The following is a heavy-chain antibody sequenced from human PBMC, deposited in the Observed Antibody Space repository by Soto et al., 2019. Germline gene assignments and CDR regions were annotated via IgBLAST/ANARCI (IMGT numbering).Heavy chain of an antibody. CDR3: AKDIEEVVYYYGMDV. Sequence: PGGSLRLSCAASGFTFSSYGMHWVRQAPGKGLEWVGLISYDGNNKFYADSVKGRFTISRDNSKNTLFLQMNSLRAEDTALYYCAKDIEEVVYYYGMDVWGQGTTVTVS. CDR1: GFTFSSYG. V-gene: IGHV3-30*18. CDR2: ISYDGNNK. J-gene: IGHJ6*02. D-gene: IGHD1-26*01.